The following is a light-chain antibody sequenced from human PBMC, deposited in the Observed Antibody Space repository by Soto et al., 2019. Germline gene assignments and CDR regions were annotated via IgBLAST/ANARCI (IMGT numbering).Light chain of an antibody. CDR3: QQHGTSPIT. CDR1: QTVIHNQ. CDR2: GAS. V-gene: IGKV3-20*01. Sequence: EIVLTQSPDTLSLSPGERATLSCRASQTVIHNQLAWHQQKPGQTPRLLVYGASSRATGIPDRFSGSGSGTDFTLTISRLEPEDFAVYYCQQHGTSPITFGQGTRLEIK. J-gene: IGKJ5*01.